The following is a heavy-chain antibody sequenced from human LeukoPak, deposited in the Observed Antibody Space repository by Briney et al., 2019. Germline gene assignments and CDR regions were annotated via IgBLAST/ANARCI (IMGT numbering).Heavy chain of an antibody. D-gene: IGHD3-22*01. V-gene: IGHV1-69*05. CDR1: GGTFSSYA. CDR3: ARMTYYYDSSVMDV. Sequence: ASVKVSCKASGGTFSSYAISWVRQAPGQGLEWMGGIIPIFGTANYAQKFQGRVTITTDESTSTAYMELSSLRSEDTAVYYCARMTYYYDSSVMDVWGKGTTVTVSS. CDR2: IIPIFGTA. J-gene: IGHJ6*04.